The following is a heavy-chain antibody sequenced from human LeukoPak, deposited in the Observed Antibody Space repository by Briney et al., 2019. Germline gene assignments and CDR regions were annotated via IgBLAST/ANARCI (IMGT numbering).Heavy chain of an antibody. J-gene: IGHJ4*02. V-gene: IGHV4-34*01. CDR1: GGSFSGYY. CDR2: INHSGST. D-gene: IGHD3-16*02. Sequence: SETLSLTCAVYGGSFSGYYWSWIRQPPGKGLEWIGGINHSGSTNYNPSLKSRVTISVDTSKNQFSLKLSSVTAADTAVYYCARGQPNYDYVWGSYRYSVGYFDYWGQGTLVTVSS. CDR3: ARGQPNYDYVWGSYRYSVGYFDY.